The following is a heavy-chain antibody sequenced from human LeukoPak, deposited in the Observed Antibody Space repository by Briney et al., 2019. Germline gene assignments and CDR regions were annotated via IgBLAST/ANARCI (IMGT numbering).Heavy chain of an antibody. J-gene: IGHJ6*03. CDR1: GYSISSGYY. CDR2: IYHSGST. CDR3: ARDASHHMDV. D-gene: IGHD3-16*01. Sequence: SETLSLTCTVSGYSISSGYYWGWIRQPPGKGLEWIGSIYHSGSTYYNPSLKSRVTISVDTSKNQFSLKLSSVTAADTAVYYCARDASHHMDVWGKGTTVTVSS. V-gene: IGHV4-38-2*02.